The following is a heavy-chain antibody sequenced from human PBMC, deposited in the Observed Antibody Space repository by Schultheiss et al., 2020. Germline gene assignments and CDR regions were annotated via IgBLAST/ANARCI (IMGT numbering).Heavy chain of an antibody. J-gene: IGHJ5*02. CDR3: ARGPSNNYFGP. D-gene: IGHD6-6*01. Sequence: SATLSLTCTVSGDSISSYYWSWIRQPPGKGLEWIGYIYYSGSTNYNPSLKSRVTISVDTSKNQFSLNLRSLTAADTAVYYCARGPSNNYFGPWGQGTLVT. CDR2: IYYSGST. CDR1: GDSISSYY. V-gene: IGHV4-59*01.